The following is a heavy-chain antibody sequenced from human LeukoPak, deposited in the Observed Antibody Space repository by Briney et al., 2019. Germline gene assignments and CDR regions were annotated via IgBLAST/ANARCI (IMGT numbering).Heavy chain of an antibody. Sequence: SETLSLTCTVSGGSITSYYWSWIRQPPGKGLEWIGYIYYSGSANYNPSLKSRVTISVDTSKNQFSLKLSSVTAADTAVYYCARATKRQLLGAFDIWGQGAMVTVSS. CDR3: ARATKRQLLGAFDI. J-gene: IGHJ3*02. CDR1: GGSITSYY. D-gene: IGHD1-1*01. V-gene: IGHV4-59*01. CDR2: IYYSGSA.